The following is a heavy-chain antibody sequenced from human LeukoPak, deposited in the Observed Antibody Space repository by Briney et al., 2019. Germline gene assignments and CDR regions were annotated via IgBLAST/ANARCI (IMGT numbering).Heavy chain of an antibody. CDR3: ARSSHYDILTGYSEEDAFDI. CDR2: IYSGGST. Sequence: GGSLRLSCAASGFTFSSYGMHWVRQAPGKGLEWVSVIYSGGSTDYADSVKGRFTISRDTSKNTLYLQMNSLRVEDTAVYYCARSSHYDILTGYSEEDAFDIWGQGTMVTVSS. J-gene: IGHJ3*02. CDR1: GFTFSSYG. V-gene: IGHV3-53*01. D-gene: IGHD3-9*01.